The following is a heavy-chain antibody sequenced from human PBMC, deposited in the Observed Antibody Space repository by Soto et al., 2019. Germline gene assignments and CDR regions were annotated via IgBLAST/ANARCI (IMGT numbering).Heavy chain of an antibody. Sequence: GGSLRLSCAASGFTFRSYWMHWVRQAPGKGLVWVSRINSDGSSTSYADSVKGRFTISRDNAKNTLYLQMNSLRAEDTAVYYCALSAVTTGEGWTNFYYYGMDVWGQGTTVTVSS. CDR1: GFTFRSYW. V-gene: IGHV3-74*01. D-gene: IGHD4-17*01. CDR2: INSDGSST. J-gene: IGHJ6*02. CDR3: ALSAVTTGEGWTNFYYYGMDV.